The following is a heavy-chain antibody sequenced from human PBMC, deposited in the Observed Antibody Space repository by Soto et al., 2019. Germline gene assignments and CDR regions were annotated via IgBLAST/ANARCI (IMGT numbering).Heavy chain of an antibody. V-gene: IGHV1-18*01. CDR3: ATSRLYYYGSGSYALVGDFYX. D-gene: IGHD3-10*01. J-gene: IGHJ4*02. CDR1: GYTFTSYG. CDR2: ISAYNGNT. Sequence: GFSVKVSCNASGYTFTSYGISWVRQAPGQGLEGMGWISAYNGNTNYADKLQGRVTMTTDTSTSTGYMELRSRRSDDTAVYYCATSRLYYYGSGSYALVGDFYXWGQGTLVTVSX.